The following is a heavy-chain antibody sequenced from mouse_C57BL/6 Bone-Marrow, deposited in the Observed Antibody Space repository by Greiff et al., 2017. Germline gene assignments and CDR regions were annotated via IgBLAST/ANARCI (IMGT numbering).Heavy chain of an antibody. D-gene: IGHD1-1*01. J-gene: IGHJ2*01. CDR3: ASEGLLLRYYFDY. V-gene: IGHV1-39*01. CDR2: INPNYGTT. Sequence: EVQLQQSGPELVKPGASVKISCKASGYSFTDYNMNWVKQSNGKSLEWIGVINPNYGTTSYNQKFKGKATLTVDQSSSTAYMQLNSLTSEDSAVXYCASEGLLLRYYFDYWGQGTTLTVSS. CDR1: GYSFTDYN.